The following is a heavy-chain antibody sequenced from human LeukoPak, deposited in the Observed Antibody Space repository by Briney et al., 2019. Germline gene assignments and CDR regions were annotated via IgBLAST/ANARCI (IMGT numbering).Heavy chain of an antibody. CDR3: ARMVRGVIPFDY. D-gene: IGHD3-10*01. CDR2: ISSSSSYI. V-gene: IGHV3-21*01. J-gene: IGHJ4*02. Sequence: GGSLRLSCAASGFTFSSYSMNWVRQAPGKGLEWVSSISSSSSYIYYADSVKGRFTISRDNAKNSLYLQMNGLRAEDTAVYYCARMVRGVIPFDYWGQGTLVTVSS. CDR1: GFTFSSYS.